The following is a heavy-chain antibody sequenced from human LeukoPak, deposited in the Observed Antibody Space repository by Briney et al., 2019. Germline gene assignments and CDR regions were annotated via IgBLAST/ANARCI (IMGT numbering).Heavy chain of an antibody. CDR1: GFTFSSYE. CDR3: AELGITMIGGV. J-gene: IGHJ6*04. V-gene: IGHV3-48*03. Sequence: GGPLRLSCAASGFTFSSYEMNWVRQAPGKGLEWVSYISSSGSTIYYADSVKGRFTISRDNAKDSLYLQMNSLRAEDTAVYYCAELGITMIGGVWGKGTTVTISS. D-gene: IGHD3-10*02. CDR2: ISSSGSTI.